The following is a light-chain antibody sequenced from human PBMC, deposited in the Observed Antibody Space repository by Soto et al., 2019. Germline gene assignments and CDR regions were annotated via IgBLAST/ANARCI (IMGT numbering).Light chain of an antibody. V-gene: IGKV3-11*01. Sequence: FVVTQSPDTLSLSPGETATLSCRASQSVSSSVAWYHHKPGQSPRLVVYSGYKRSAGIPARFSGSGSGTDFTLTITRLENDDFAVYYCQQRYSWIRVFGPGTKVDIK. CDR2: SGY. J-gene: IGKJ1*01. CDR1: QSVSSS. CDR3: QQRYSWIRV.